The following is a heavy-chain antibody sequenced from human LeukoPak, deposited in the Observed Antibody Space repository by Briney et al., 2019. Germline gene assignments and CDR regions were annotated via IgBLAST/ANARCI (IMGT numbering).Heavy chain of an antibody. CDR1: GFTFSDYY. V-gene: IGHV3-11*01. D-gene: IGHD6-13*01. CDR3: ARDLKQQLVNYFDY. Sequence: GGSLRLSCAASGFTFSDYYMSWIRRAPGKGLEWVSYISSSGSTIYYADSVKGRFTISRDNAKNSLYLQMNSLRAEDTAVYYCARDLKQQLVNYFDYWGQGTLVTVSS. CDR2: ISSSGSTI. J-gene: IGHJ4*02.